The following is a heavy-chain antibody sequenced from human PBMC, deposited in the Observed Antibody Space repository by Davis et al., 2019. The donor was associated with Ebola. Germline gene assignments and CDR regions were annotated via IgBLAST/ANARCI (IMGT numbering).Heavy chain of an antibody. Sequence: AASVKVSCKASGYTFTSYDINWVRQATGQGLEWMGWMNPISGYARIVQKFQGRVTMTRDTSIGTAYMELSSLRSEDTAEYYCARGPTGVIDYWGQGSLVTVSS. J-gene: IGHJ4*01. D-gene: IGHD3-10*01. CDR3: ARGPTGVIDY. CDR2: MNPISGYA. V-gene: IGHV1-8*01. CDR1: GYTFTSYD.